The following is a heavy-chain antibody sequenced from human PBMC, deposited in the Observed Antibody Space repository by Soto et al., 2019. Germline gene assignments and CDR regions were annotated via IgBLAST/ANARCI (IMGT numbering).Heavy chain of an antibody. CDR2: ISYDGRDT. V-gene: IGHV3-30-3*02. J-gene: IGHJ4*02. CDR3: AKDQSVYPYYFDN. Sequence: GVRQEPGKGLAWVALISYDGRDTHYADSVQGRLTISRDNSKNTVFLQMNSLTTEDTAVYSCAKDQSVYPYYFDNWAQGTLVTLSS.